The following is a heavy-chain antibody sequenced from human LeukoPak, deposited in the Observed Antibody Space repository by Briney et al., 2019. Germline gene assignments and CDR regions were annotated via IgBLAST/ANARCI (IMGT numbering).Heavy chain of an antibody. CDR3: ARDPRVVPAATFDY. V-gene: IGHV3-21*01. CDR1: GFTFSSYS. CDR2: ISSSSSYI. Sequence: GGSLRLSCAVSGFTFSSYSMNWVRQAPGKGLEWVSSISSSSSYIYYADSVKGRFTISRDNAKNSLYLQMNSLRAEDTAVYYCARDPRVVPAATFDYWGQGTLVTVSS. D-gene: IGHD2-2*01. J-gene: IGHJ4*02.